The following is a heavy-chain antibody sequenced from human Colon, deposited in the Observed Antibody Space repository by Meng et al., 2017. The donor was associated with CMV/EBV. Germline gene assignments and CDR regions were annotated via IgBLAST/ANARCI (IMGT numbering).Heavy chain of an antibody. Sequence: QVQLVESGGGVVQPGRSLRLSCAAWGFTLSSYAMHWVRQAPGKGLEWVAVISYDGSNKYYADSVKGRFTISRDNSKNTLYLQMNSLRAEDTAVYYCARGLGGIAAADWYSSLLFCDYWGQGTLVTVSS. V-gene: IGHV3-30-3*01. CDR2: ISYDGSNK. CDR3: ARGLGGIAAADWYSSLLFCDY. D-gene: IGHD6-13*01. J-gene: IGHJ4*02. CDR1: GFTLSSYA.